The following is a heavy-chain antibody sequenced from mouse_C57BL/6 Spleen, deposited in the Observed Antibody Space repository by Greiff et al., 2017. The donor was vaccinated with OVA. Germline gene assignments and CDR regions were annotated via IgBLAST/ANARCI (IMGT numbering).Heavy chain of an antibody. J-gene: IGHJ2*01. CDR1: GYTFTSYW. CDR3: ARAPYGNYVDFDY. V-gene: IGHV1-64*01. CDR2: IHPNSGST. Sequence: QVQLQQPGAELVKPGASVKLSCKASGYTFTSYWMHWVKQRPGQGLEWIGMIHPNSGSTNYNEKFKSKATLTVDKSSSTAYMQLSSLTSEDSAVYYCARAPYGNYVDFDYWGQGTTLTVSS. D-gene: IGHD2-1*01.